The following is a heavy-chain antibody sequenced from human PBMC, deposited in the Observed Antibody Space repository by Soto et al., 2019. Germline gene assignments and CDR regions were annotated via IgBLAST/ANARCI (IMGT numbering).Heavy chain of an antibody. V-gene: IGHV1-69*01. CDR2: IIPIFGTA. J-gene: IGHJ4*02. D-gene: IGHD1-26*01. Sequence: QVQLVQSGAEVKKPGSSVKVSCKASGGTFSSYSINWVRQAPGQGLEWMGEIIPIFGTANYAQKFQGRVTITAAESTSTAYMELSSLRSEDTAVYYCARDGGRHSGGIDYWGQGTLVNVSS. CDR1: GGTFSSYS. CDR3: ARDGGRHSGGIDY.